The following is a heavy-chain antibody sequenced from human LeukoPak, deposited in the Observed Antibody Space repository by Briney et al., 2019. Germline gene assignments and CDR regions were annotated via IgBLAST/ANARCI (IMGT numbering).Heavy chain of an antibody. J-gene: IGHJ4*02. D-gene: IGHD3-3*01. CDR1: GFTFSSYA. Sequence: GGSLRLSCVASGFTFSSYAMSWVRQAPGKGLEWVSAISVSGGSTYYADSVKGRFTISRDNSKNTLYLQMNSLRAEDTAVHYCAKSTIFGEYYFDYWGQGTLVTVSS. V-gene: IGHV3-23*01. CDR2: ISVSGGST. CDR3: AKSTIFGEYYFDY.